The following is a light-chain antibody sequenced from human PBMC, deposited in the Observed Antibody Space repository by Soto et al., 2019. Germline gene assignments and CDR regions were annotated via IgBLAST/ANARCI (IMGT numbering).Light chain of an antibody. CDR3: QQSYSSPLT. CDR1: QSISTY. V-gene: IGKV1-39*01. J-gene: IGKJ3*01. CDR2: AAS. Sequence: DIQMTQSPSSLSAFVGDRVTITCRASQSISTYLNWYQQKPGKAPKLLIYAASSLQSGVPSRFSGSGSGTDFTLTISNLQPEDFATYYCQQSYSSPLTFGPGTKVDIK.